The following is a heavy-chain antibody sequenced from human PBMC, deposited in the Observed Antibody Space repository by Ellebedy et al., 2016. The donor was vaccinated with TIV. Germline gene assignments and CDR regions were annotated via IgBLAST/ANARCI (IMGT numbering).Heavy chain of an antibody. D-gene: IGHD1-26*01. Sequence: ASVKVSCXASGYTFTGYYMHWVRQAPGQGLEWMGWINPNSGGTNYAQKFQGRVTMTTDTSTSTAHMELRSLGSDDTAVYYCARGYSGSFFDYWGQGTLLTVSS. J-gene: IGHJ4*02. V-gene: IGHV1-2*02. CDR3: ARGYSGSFFDY. CDR1: GYTFTGYY. CDR2: INPNSGGT.